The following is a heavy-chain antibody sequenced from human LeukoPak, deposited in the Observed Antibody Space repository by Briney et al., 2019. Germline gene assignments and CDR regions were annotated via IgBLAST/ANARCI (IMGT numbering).Heavy chain of an antibody. V-gene: IGHV3-74*03. CDR1: GFTFSSSW. J-gene: IGHJ4*02. CDR2: IKSDESST. Sequence: GGSLRLSCAASGFTFSSSWMHWVRQAPGKGLVWVSRIKSDESSTTYADPVKGRFTISRDNAKNMLYLQMNSLRAEDTAVYYCARDHGFSFDYWGQGTPVTVSS. CDR3: ARDHGFSFDY.